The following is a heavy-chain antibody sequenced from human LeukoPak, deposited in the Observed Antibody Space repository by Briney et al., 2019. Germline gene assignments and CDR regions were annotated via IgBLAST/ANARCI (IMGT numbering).Heavy chain of an antibody. Sequence: GGSLRLSCAASGFTFSSYVMSWVRQAPGKGLEWVSVISGSGGSTYYADFVKGRFTISRDNAKNSLYLQMNSLRAEDTAVYYCARDQDSGYDYWGQGTLVTVSS. CDR2: ISGSGGST. CDR3: ARDQDSGYDY. V-gene: IGHV3-23*01. D-gene: IGHD6-25*01. CDR1: GFTFSSYV. J-gene: IGHJ4*02.